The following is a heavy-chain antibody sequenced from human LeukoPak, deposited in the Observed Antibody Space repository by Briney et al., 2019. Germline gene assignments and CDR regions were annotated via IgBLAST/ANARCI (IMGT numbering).Heavy chain of an antibody. CDR1: GFTFSSYA. CDR2: ISSNGGST. CDR3: ARIIVGATHTDY. D-gene: IGHD1-26*01. V-gene: IGHV3-64*01. Sequence: PGGSLRLSCAASGFTFSSYAMHWVRQAPGKGLEYVSAISSNGGSTYYANSVKGRFTISRDNSKNTLYLQMGSLRPEDMAVYYCARIIVGATHTDYWGQGTLVTVSS. J-gene: IGHJ4*02.